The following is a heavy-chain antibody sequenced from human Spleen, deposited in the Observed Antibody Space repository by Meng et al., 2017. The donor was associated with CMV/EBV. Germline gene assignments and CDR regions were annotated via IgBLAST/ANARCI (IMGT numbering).Heavy chain of an antibody. J-gene: IGHJ4*02. CDR2: TYNRSKWYN. D-gene: IGHD1-26*01. V-gene: IGHV6-1*01. Sequence: SETLSLTCAISGDSVSSNSAAWNWIRQSPSRGHEWLGRTYNRSKWYNDYAVSVKSRITINPDTSKNQFALRLNSVTPEDTAVYYCARSKSGSYPFDYWGQGTLVTVSS. CDR1: GDSVSSNSAA. CDR3: ARSKSGSYPFDY.